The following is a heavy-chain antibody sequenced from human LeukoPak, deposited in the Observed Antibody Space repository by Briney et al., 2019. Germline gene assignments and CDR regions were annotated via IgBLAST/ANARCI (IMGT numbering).Heavy chain of an antibody. CDR3: ARDYYGSGSYYQLGY. Sequence: ASVKVSCKASGYTFTSYYMHWVRQAPGQRLEWMGWINPNSGGTKYAQKFQGRVTMTRDTSITTVYMELSSLRSDDTAVYYCARDYYGSGSYYQLGYWGQGTLVTVSS. D-gene: IGHD3-10*01. CDR1: GYTFTSYY. CDR2: INPNSGGT. J-gene: IGHJ4*02. V-gene: IGHV1-2*02.